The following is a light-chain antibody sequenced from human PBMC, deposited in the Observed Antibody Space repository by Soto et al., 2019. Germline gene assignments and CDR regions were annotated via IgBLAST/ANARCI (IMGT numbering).Light chain of an antibody. V-gene: IGLV2-8*01. CDR1: SSDVGGYNY. CDR2: EVS. J-gene: IGLJ1*01. CDR3: SSYAGRNDGYV. Sequence: QSALTQPPSASGSPGQSVTISCTGTSSDVGGYNYVSWYQQHPGKAPKLMIYEVSKRPSGVPDRFSGSKSGNTASLTVSGLQAEDEADYYCSSYAGRNDGYVFGTGTKLTVL.